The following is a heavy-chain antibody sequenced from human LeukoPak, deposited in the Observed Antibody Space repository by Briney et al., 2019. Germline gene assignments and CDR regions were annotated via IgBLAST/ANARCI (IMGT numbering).Heavy chain of an antibody. J-gene: IGHJ4*02. CDR3: AREDDWNYEDY. V-gene: IGHV3-7*01. D-gene: IGHD1-7*01. CDR2: IKQDGSEK. CDR1: GFTFSGYY. Sequence: GGSLRLSCAASGFTFSGYYMHWVRQAPGKGLEWVANIKQDGSEKYYVNSVKGRFTISRDNAKNSLYLQMNSLRAEDTAIYFCAREDDWNYEDYWGQGTLVTVSS.